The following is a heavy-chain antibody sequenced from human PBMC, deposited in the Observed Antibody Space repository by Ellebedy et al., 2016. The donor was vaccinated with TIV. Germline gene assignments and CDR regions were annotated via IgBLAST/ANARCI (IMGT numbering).Heavy chain of an antibody. CDR2: INADNGNT. D-gene: IGHD5-24*01. J-gene: IGHJ3*01. Sequence: ASVKVSXXASAFTFKNYAIHWVRQPPGQRLEWMGWINADNGNTEYSQKFQGRVTITRDKSASTAYMELSSLSSEDTAVYFCARVTNYAFDLWGQGTVVTVSS. V-gene: IGHV1-3*01. CDR3: ARVTNYAFDL. CDR1: AFTFKNYA.